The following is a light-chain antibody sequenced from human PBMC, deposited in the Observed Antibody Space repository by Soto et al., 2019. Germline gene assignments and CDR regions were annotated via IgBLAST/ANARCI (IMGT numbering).Light chain of an antibody. Sequence: DIQMTQSPSTLSVSVGDRVTITCRANESISSWLAWYQQKPGKAPKLLIYKASSLETGVPSRFSGSGSGTEFTLTISSLQPDDFATYYCQQYNSYPFTFGPGTKVDIK. V-gene: IGKV1-5*03. CDR3: QQYNSYPFT. J-gene: IGKJ3*01. CDR2: KAS. CDR1: ESISSW.